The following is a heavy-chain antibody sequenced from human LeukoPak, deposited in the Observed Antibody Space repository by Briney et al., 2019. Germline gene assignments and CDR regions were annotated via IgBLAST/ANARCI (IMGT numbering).Heavy chain of an antibody. CDR3: ARALWFGETFPAY. CDR2: ISSSSSTI. CDR1: GLTISSYS. D-gene: IGHD3-10*01. J-gene: IGHJ4*02. Sequence: GGSLRLSCAASGLTISSYSMNWVRQAPGKGLQWVSYISSSSSTIYYADSVRGRFTISRDNAKNSLYLQMNSLRAEDTAVYYCARALWFGETFPAYWGQGTLVTVSS. V-gene: IGHV3-48*01.